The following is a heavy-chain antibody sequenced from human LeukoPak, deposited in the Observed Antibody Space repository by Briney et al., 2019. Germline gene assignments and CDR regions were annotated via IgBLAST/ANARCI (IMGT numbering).Heavy chain of an antibody. Sequence: GESLKISCMASGYSFTTYWIGWVRQMPGKGLEWVGIIYPDDSHTTYSPSFQGQVSISVDKSINTAFLQWSSLKASDTAMYFCASITSGWYQADYWGQGTLVTVSS. J-gene: IGHJ4*02. CDR1: GYSFTTYW. V-gene: IGHV5-51*01. CDR2: IYPDDSHT. CDR3: ASITSGWYQADY. D-gene: IGHD6-19*01.